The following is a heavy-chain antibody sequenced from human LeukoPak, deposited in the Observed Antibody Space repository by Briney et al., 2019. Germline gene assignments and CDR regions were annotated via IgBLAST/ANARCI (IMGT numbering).Heavy chain of an antibody. Sequence: GGSLRLFCAASGFTFSSYGMHWVRQAPGKGLEWVAVISYDGSNKYYADSVKGRFTISRDNSKNTLYLEVNSPRAEDTAVYYCANAYSNSWAYWYFNLWGRGTLVTVSS. CDR1: GFTFSSYG. CDR3: ANAYSNSWAYWYFNL. CDR2: ISYDGSNK. J-gene: IGHJ2*01. D-gene: IGHD6-13*01. V-gene: IGHV3-30*18.